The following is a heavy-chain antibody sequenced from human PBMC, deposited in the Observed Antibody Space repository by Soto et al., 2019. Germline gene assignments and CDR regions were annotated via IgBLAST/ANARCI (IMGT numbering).Heavy chain of an antibody. D-gene: IGHD2-2*01. Sequence: ASVKVSCKASGGTFSSYTISWVRQAPGQGLEWKGRIIPILGIANYAQKFQGRVTITADKSTSTAYMELSSLRSEDTAVYYCAVRCSSTSCYDRGGNYYYMDVWGKGTTVTVSS. CDR2: IIPILGIA. J-gene: IGHJ6*03. CDR1: GGTFSSYT. V-gene: IGHV1-69*02. CDR3: AVRCSSTSCYDRGGNYYYMDV.